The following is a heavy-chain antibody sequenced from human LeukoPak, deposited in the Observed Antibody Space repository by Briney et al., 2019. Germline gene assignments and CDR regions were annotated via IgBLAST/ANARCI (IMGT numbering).Heavy chain of an antibody. CDR3: ATLYCRSTSCYGAFDI. J-gene: IGHJ3*02. Sequence: ASVKVSCKASGYTFTGYYMHWVRQAPGQGLEWMGWINPNSGGTNYAQKFQGRVTMTRDTSISTAYTELSRLRSDDTAVYYCATLYCRSTSCYGAFDIWGQGTMVTVSS. CDR2: INPNSGGT. CDR1: GYTFTGYY. D-gene: IGHD2-2*01. V-gene: IGHV1-2*02.